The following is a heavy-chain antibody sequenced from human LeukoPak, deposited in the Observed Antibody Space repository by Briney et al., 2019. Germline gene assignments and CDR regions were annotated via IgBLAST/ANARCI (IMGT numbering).Heavy chain of an antibody. D-gene: IGHD4-23*01. CDR2: ICPGDSDT. V-gene: IGHV5-51*01. J-gene: IGHJ4*02. Sequence: GESLKISCKGSGYSFTSYWIGWVRQMPGKGLEWMGIICPGDSDTRYSPSFQGQVTISADKSIGTAYLQWSSLKASDTAMYYCARHASGNSVEIDYWGQGTLVTVSS. CDR1: GYSFTSYW. CDR3: ARHASGNSVEIDY.